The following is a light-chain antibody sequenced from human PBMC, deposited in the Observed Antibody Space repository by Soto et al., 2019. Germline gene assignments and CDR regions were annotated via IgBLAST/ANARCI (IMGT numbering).Light chain of an antibody. CDR1: QSISSW. J-gene: IGKJ1*01. CDR3: QQYNSYPWT. V-gene: IGKV1-5*03. CDR2: KAS. Sequence: DIQMTQSPSTLSASVGDRVTITCRASQSISSWLAWYHQKPGKAPKLLIYKASSLESGVPSRFSRSGSGTEFTLTISSLQPDDFETYYCQQYNSYPWTFGQGTKVEIK.